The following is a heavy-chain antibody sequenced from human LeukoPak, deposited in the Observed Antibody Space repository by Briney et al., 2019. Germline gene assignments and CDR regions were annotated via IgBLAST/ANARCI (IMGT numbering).Heavy chain of an antibody. D-gene: IGHD2/OR15-2a*01. Sequence: GGSLRLSCEGSGFIFSDYYISWLRQAPGKGLEWLSYFSSTGRTIYYADSVKGRFTVSRDNANTSLFLQMNGLRAEDTGVYYCARENKVAPRSTTTGFFDYWGQGSLVTVSS. CDR2: FSSTGRTI. CDR1: GFIFSDYY. J-gene: IGHJ4*02. CDR3: ARENKVAPRSTTTGFFDY. V-gene: IGHV3-11*01.